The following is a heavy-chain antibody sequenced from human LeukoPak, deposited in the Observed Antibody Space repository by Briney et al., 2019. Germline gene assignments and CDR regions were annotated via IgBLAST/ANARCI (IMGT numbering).Heavy chain of an antibody. Sequence: ASVKVSCKASGYTFTGYYMHWVRQAPGQGLEWMGWINPNSGGTNYAQKFQGRVTMTRDTSISTAYMELSRLRSDDTAVYYCARAPRSGWYGHELDYWGQGTLVTVSS. CDR2: INPNSGGT. CDR1: GYTFTGYY. J-gene: IGHJ4*02. CDR3: ARAPRSGWYGHELDY. D-gene: IGHD6-19*01. V-gene: IGHV1-2*02.